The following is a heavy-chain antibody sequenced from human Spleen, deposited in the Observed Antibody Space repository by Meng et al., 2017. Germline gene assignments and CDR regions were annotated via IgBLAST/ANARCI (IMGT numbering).Heavy chain of an antibody. J-gene: IGHJ4*02. Sequence: QVHLRQWGAGLLKPSETLSLTCAVYGGSFSGFYWNWFRQPPGKGLEWIAEINHSGSTNINPSLKSRVTILADTSKNQFSLKVRSVTAADTAVYYCAREAYSTSLSSATGFDYWGQGTLVTVSS. CDR2: INHSGST. D-gene: IGHD6-13*01. CDR1: GGSFSGFY. V-gene: IGHV4-34*01. CDR3: AREAYSTSLSSATGFDY.